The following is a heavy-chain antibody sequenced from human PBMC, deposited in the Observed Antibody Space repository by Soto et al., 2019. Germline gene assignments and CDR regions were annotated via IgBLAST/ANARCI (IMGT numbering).Heavy chain of an antibody. V-gene: IGHV5-51*01. D-gene: IGHD6-25*01. CDR2: IYPGDSNI. Sequence: PGEALKISCKGSGYTFASYWIGWVRQMPGKGLEWMGIIYPGDSNIKYSPSFEGQITISADKSISTAYLQWSSLEASDSAMYFCARHVLPCSASPCYGVDGWGQGTTVTVSS. J-gene: IGHJ6*02. CDR1: GYTFASYW. CDR3: ARHVLPCSASPCYGVDG.